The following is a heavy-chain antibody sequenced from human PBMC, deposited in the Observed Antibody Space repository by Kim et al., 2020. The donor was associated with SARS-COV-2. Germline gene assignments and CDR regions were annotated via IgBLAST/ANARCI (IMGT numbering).Heavy chain of an antibody. CDR3: AREKRGNPYYFDY. J-gene: IGHJ4*02. V-gene: IGHV4-31*02. Sequence: YHPSTKSRVTISVDTSKNQFSLKLSSVTAADTAVYYCAREKRGNPYYFDYWGQGTLVTVSS. D-gene: IGHD3-10*01.